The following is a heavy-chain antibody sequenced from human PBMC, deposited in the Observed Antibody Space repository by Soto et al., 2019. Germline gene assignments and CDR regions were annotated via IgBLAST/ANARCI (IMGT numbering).Heavy chain of an antibody. J-gene: IGHJ5*02. V-gene: IGHV3-30*03. CDR3: ARGPRNSGSYFTNFDP. CDR1: GFTFSSYG. CDR2: ISYDGSNK. D-gene: IGHD3-10*01. Sequence: GGSLRLSCAVTGFTFSSYGMHWVRQAPGKVLEWVAVISYDGSNKYYADPMKGRFTISRDYFQNTVYLQMNSLRPDDTAVYYCARGPRNSGSYFTNFDPWGQGTLVTVSS.